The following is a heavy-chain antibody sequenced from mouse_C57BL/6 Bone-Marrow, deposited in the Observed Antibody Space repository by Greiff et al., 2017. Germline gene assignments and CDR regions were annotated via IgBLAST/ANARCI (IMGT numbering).Heavy chain of an antibody. V-gene: IGHV5-4*01. CDR3: ARDSNRDY. J-gene: IGHJ2*01. Sequence: EVKLLESGGGLVKPGGSLKLSCAASGFTFSSYAMSWVRQTPEKRLEWVATISDGGSYTYYPDNVTGRFTISRDTAKNNLYMQMSHLKSEDKSMYYCARDSNRDYWGQGTTLTVSS. D-gene: IGHD2-5*01. CDR2: ISDGGSYT. CDR1: GFTFSSYA.